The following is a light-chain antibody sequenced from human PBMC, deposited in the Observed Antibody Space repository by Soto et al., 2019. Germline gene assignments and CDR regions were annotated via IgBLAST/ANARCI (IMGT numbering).Light chain of an antibody. CDR1: QSVRSDH. CDR3: QQHGSSPRT. V-gene: IGKV3-20*01. J-gene: IGKJ1*01. CDR2: ETS. Sequence: ETVLTQSPGTLSLSPGERANLSCRASQSVRSDHLAWYQQKPGQAPRLLIYETSSRVTGIPDRFSGNGSGTDFTLTISRLEPEDFAVYYCQQHGSSPRTFGQGTKVEIK.